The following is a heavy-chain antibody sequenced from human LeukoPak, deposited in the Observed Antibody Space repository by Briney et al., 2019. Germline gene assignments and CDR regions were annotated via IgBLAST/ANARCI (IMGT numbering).Heavy chain of an antibody. CDR1: GDSFSSYA. CDR2: IIPVFGTT. D-gene: IGHD3-16*01. Sequence: SVNVSCKASGDSFSSYAITWVRQAPGQGLEWMGRIIPVFGTTTYAQKFQDRATITADVGSSTAYLELTRLTSEDTALYFCAKQGAVRQDYYMDVWGNGTTVIVSS. V-gene: IGHV1-69*15. J-gene: IGHJ6*03. CDR3: AKQGAVRQDYYMDV.